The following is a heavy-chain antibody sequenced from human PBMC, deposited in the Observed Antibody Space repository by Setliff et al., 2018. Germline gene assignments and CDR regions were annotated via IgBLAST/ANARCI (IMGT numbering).Heavy chain of an antibody. CDR1: GASISSYF. D-gene: IGHD3-10*01. J-gene: IGHJ6*03. V-gene: IGHV4-4*08. Sequence: PSLTCSVSGASISSYFWTWIRQPPGKGLEWIGNIHTSESTKYNPSLKSRVTISLDTSKRQFSLKLTSVTAADTAVYYCARALASGSYYGQSSYYMDVWGKGTTVTVSS. CDR2: IHTSEST. CDR3: ARALASGSYYGQSSYYMDV.